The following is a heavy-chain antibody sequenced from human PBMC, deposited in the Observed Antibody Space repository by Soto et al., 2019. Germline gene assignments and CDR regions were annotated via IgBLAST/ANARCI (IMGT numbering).Heavy chain of an antibody. CDR3: ARSTIAAAGLGKFDP. CDR2: IYYSGST. Sequence: SETLSLTCTVSGGSISSGDYYWSWIRQPPGKGLEWIGYIYYSGSTYYNPSLKSRVTISVDTSKNQFSLKLSSVTAADTAVYYCARSTIAAAGLGKFDPWGQGTLVTVSS. CDR1: GGSISSGDYY. J-gene: IGHJ5*02. V-gene: IGHV4-30-4*01. D-gene: IGHD6-13*01.